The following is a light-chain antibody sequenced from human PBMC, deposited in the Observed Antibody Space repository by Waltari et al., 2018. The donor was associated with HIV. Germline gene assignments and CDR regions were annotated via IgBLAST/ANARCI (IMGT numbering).Light chain of an antibody. Sequence: QSALTQPPAASGAPGQSVTLSCTGTSSDVVGDKYVSWHQQHPGKAPKLMIYDVIKRPSGVPDRFSGSKSGNTASLTVSGLQPEDEADYYCSSHAGSKVVFGGGTRLTVL. CDR3: SSHAGSKVV. J-gene: IGLJ2*01. V-gene: IGLV2-8*01. CDR2: DVI. CDR1: SSDVVGDKY.